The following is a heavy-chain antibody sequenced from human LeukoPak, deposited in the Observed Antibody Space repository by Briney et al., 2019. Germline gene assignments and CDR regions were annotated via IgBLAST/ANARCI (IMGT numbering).Heavy chain of an antibody. CDR2: VYYTGAS. CDR3: ARVSSGSYRALLHYPPHYFDY. J-gene: IGHJ4*02. V-gene: IGHV4-39*07. CDR1: GGSISSSSYY. Sequence: SETLSLTCTVSGGSISSSSYYWGWIRQPPGKGLEWIGSVYYTGASYYNPSLKSRVTISVDTSKNQFSLKLSSVTAADTAVYYCARVSSGSYRALLHYPPHYFDYWGQGTLVTVSS. D-gene: IGHD1-26*01.